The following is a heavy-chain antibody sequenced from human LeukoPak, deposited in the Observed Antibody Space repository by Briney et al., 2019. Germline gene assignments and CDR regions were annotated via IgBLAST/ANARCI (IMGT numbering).Heavy chain of an antibody. CDR2: IYYSGST. CDR3: ARALNSHYPLDY. V-gene: IGHV4-59*01. J-gene: IGHJ4*02. Sequence: SETLSLTCTVSGGSISSYYWSWIRQPPGKGLEWIGYIYYSGSTNHNPSLKSRITISVDTSKNQFSLKLGSVTAADTGVYYCARALNSHYPLDYWGQGTLVTVSS. D-gene: IGHD1-26*01. CDR1: GGSISSYY.